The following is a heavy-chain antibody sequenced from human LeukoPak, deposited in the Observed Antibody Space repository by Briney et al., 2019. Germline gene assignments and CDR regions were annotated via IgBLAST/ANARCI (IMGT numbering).Heavy chain of an antibody. CDR1: GYSISSSNW. V-gene: IGHV4-28*06. CDR3: ARKPGRDGPWDY. CDR2: IYYSGST. J-gene: IGHJ4*02. Sequence: SETLSLTCAVSGYSISSSNWWGWIRQPPGKGLEWIGYIYYSGSTNYNPSLKSRVTMSVDTSKNQFSLKLSSVTALDTAVYYCARKPGRDGPWDYWGQGTLVTVSS. D-gene: IGHD5-24*01.